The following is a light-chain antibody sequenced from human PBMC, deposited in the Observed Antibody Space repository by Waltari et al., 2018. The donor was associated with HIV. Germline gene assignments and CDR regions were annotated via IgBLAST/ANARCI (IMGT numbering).Light chain of an antibody. V-gene: IGLV2-23*02. CDR1: SSDVAASNL. CDR2: EVN. CDR3: CSFTGRKSLI. J-gene: IGLJ2*01. Sequence: QSALTQPASVSGSPGQSLTLSCTGRSSDVAASNLVSWYQQRPGKAPKLIIYEVNKRPSGVSDRFSASKSGNTASLTLSGLQAEDEANYYCCSFTGRKSLIFGGGTKLTVL.